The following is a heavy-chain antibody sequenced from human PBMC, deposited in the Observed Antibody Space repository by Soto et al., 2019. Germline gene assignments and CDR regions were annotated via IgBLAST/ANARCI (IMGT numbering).Heavy chain of an antibody. Sequence: QVQLVESGGGVVQPGRSLRLSCAASGFTFSSYGMHWVRQAPGKGLEWVAVIWYDGSNKYYADSVKGRFTISRDNSKDTLYLQMTSLRAEDTAVYYCAREGYGDYGPFHYWGQGTLVTVSS. D-gene: IGHD4-17*01. CDR2: IWYDGSNK. V-gene: IGHV3-33*01. CDR3: AREGYGDYGPFHY. J-gene: IGHJ4*02. CDR1: GFTFSSYG.